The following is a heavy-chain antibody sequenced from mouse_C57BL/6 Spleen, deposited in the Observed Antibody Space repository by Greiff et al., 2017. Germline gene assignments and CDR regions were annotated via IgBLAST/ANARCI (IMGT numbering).Heavy chain of an antibody. D-gene: IGHD2-4*01. J-gene: IGHJ4*01. CDR2: IYPSDSET. V-gene: IGHV1-61*01. CDR1: GYTFTSYW. Sequence: QVQLQQPGAELVRPVSSVKLSCKASGYTFTSYWMDWVQQRPGQGLEWIGNIYPSDSETHYNHKFKDKATLTVDKSSSTAYMQLSSLTSEDSAVYYCARGGTGDYDDAMDYWGQGTSVTVAS. CDR3: ARGGTGDYDDAMDY.